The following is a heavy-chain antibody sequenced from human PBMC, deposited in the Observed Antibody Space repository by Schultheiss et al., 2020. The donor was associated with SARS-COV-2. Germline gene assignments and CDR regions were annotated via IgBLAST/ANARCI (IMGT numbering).Heavy chain of an antibody. CDR1: GFTFSNYA. CDR3: ARGKGSEYYPNAFDI. D-gene: IGHD2/OR15-2a*01. J-gene: IGHJ3*02. CDR2: INSDGSST. Sequence: GGSLRLSCATSGFTFSNYAMDWFRLAPGKGLVWVSRINSDGSSTSYADSVKGRFTISRDNAKNTLYLQMNSLRAEDTAVYYCARGKGSEYYPNAFDIWGQGTTVTVSS. V-gene: IGHV3-74*01.